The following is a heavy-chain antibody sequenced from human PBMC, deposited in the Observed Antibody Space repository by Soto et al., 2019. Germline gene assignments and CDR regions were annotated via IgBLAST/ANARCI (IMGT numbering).Heavy chain of an antibody. V-gene: IGHV3-9*01. J-gene: IGHJ3*02. CDR2: ISWNSGSI. D-gene: IGHD6-19*01. CDR1: GFTFSSYA. Sequence: PGGSLRLSCAASGFTFSSYAMHWVRQAPGKGLEWVSGISWNSGSIGYADSVKGRFTISRDNAKNSLYLQMNSLRAEDTALYYSAKDMSSGWFQALVGAFDIWGQGTMVTVSS. CDR3: AKDMSSGWFQALVGAFDI.